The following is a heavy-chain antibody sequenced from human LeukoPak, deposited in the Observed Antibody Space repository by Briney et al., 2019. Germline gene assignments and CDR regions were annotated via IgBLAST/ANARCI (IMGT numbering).Heavy chain of an antibody. CDR3: ARGVPYGPSYEFFDY. V-gene: IGHV4-39*07. Sequence: SETLSLTCTVSGGSISSSSYYWGWIRQPPGKGLDWIGSIYYSGNTYYNASLKSRVTISVDTSKNQFSLKLNSVTAADTAVYYCARGVPYGPSYEFFDYWGQGTLVTVSS. CDR1: GGSISSSSYY. CDR2: IYYSGNT. J-gene: IGHJ4*02. D-gene: IGHD3-10*01.